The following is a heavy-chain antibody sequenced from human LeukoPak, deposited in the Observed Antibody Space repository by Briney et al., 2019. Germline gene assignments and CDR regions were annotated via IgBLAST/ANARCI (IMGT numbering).Heavy chain of an antibody. CDR2: IYYSGST. CDR3: ARDGRFPPEVLPRYFGY. D-gene: IGHD1-26*01. CDR1: GGSVSSGSYY. J-gene: IGHJ4*02. V-gene: IGHV4-39*07. Sequence: SETLSLTCTVSGGSVSSGSYYWGWIRQPPGKGLEWIGNIYYSGSTYYNPSLKSRVTISVETSKNQFSLKLSSVTAADTAVYYCARDGRFPPEVLPRYFGYWDQGTLVTVSS.